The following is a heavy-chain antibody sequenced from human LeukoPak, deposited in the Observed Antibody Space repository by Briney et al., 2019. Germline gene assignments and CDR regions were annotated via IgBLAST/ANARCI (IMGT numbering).Heavy chain of an antibody. CDR2: IYATGST. CDR3: ARDVVVVVAATTPAYYYYGMDV. Sequence: SQTLSLTCTVSGGSISSGGYYWSWFRQPAGKGLEWIGRIYATGSTYYNPSLKSRVTISVDTSKNQFSLKLSSVTAADTAVYYCARDVVVVVAATTPAYYYYGMDVWGQGTTVTVSS. CDR1: GGSISSGGYY. J-gene: IGHJ6*02. D-gene: IGHD2-15*01. V-gene: IGHV4-61*02.